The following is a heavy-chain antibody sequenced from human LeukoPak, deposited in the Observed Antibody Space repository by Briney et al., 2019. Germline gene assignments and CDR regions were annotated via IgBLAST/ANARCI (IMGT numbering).Heavy chain of an antibody. CDR1: GGSIRSYY. V-gene: IGHV4-59*01. J-gene: IGHJ4*02. CDR2: IYYSGST. D-gene: IGHD6-19*01. Sequence: SETLSLTCTVSGGSIRSYYWSWIRQPPGKGLEWIGYIYYSGSTNYNPSLKSRVTISVDTSKNQFSLKVSSVTAADTAVYYCARGGSGWLFAYWGQGTLVTVSS. CDR3: ARGGSGWLFAY.